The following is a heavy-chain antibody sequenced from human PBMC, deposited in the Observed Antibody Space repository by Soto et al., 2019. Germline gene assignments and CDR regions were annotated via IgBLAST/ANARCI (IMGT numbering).Heavy chain of an antibody. CDR3: AGPGFCSGGSCPLNYYYYYGMDV. Sequence: QVQLVQSGAEVKKPGSSVKVSCKASGGTFSSYAISWVRQAPGQGLEWMGGIIPIFGTADYAQKFQGRVTLTADDSTSTAYRELGSLRSEDTAVYYCAGPGFCSGGSCPLNYYYYYGMDVWGQGTTVTVSS. D-gene: IGHD2-15*01. J-gene: IGHJ6*02. V-gene: IGHV1-69*12. CDR1: GGTFSSYA. CDR2: IIPIFGTA.